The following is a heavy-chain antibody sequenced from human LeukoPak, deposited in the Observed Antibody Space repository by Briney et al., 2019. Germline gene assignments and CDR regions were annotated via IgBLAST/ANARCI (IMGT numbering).Heavy chain of an antibody. CDR3: TKFDYAAFEY. CDR2: IKSKTNGGTT. D-gene: IGHD4-17*01. Sequence: GGSLRLSCIASGFTFSNAWVSCVRQAPGKGLEWVGRIKSKTNGGTTDYAAPVKGRFTISRDDSKNTLYLQMNSLKTEDTAVYYCTKFDYAAFEYWGQGTLVTVSS. J-gene: IGHJ4*02. CDR1: GFTFSNAW. V-gene: IGHV3-15*01.